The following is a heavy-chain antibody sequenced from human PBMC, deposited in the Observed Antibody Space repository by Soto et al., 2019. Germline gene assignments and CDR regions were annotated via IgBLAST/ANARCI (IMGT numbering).Heavy chain of an antibody. J-gene: IGHJ6*02. CDR3: GRVPLDGNYYYGMDA. D-gene: IGHD4-17*01. CDR2: IDTDGSRK. V-gene: IGHV3-7*03. Sequence: XGSLRLSCAAFGFNFNTYLMYWVRQAPGKGLEWVANIDTDGSRKNYVDSVKGRFIISRDNAKNSLFLQMNSLRADDTAVYYCGRVPLDGNYYYGMDAWRQGTTVTVSS. CDR1: GFNFNTYL.